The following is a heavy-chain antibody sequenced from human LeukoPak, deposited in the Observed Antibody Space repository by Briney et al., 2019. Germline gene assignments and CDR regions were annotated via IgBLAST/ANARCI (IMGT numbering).Heavy chain of an antibody. V-gene: IGHV1-24*01. CDR3: ARERYGGRIDY. CDR1: GYTLTELS. CDR2: FDPEDGET. J-gene: IGHJ4*02. D-gene: IGHD4-23*01. Sequence: GASVKVSCKVSGYTLTELSMHWVRQAPGKGLEWMGGFDPEDGETIYAQKFQGRVTMTRDTSISTAYMELSRLRSDDTAVYYCARERYGGRIDYWGQGTLVTVSS.